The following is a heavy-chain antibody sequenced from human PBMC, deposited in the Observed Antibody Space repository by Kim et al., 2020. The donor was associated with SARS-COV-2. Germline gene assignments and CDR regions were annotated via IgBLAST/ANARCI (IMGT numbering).Heavy chain of an antibody. CDR3: ARGGRWGLDY. V-gene: IGHV3-13*01. Sequence: DTYYPGTVKGRFTISRENAKNSLYLQMNSLRAGDTAVYYCARGGRWGLDYWGQGTLVTVSS. D-gene: IGHD3-16*01. J-gene: IGHJ4*02. CDR2: DT.